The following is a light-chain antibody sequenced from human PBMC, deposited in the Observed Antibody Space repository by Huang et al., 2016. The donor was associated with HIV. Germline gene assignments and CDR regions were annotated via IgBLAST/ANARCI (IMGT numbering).Light chain of an antibody. CDR2: AAS. CDR1: QTISSY. V-gene: IGKV1-39*01. J-gene: IGKJ1*01. CDR3: QESYSLLWT. Sequence: DIQMTQSPSSLSASVGDRVTIRCRASQTISSYLSWYQQKPGKAPQLLIVAASSLQSGVPSRFSGRGSGTNFTLTISTLQPEDFATYYCQESYSLLWTFGQGTKVDIK.